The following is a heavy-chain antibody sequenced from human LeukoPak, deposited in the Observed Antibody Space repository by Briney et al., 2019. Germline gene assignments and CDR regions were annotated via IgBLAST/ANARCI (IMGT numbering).Heavy chain of an antibody. D-gene: IGHD6-19*01. CDR2: IYYSGST. J-gene: IGHJ4*02. V-gene: IGHV4-59*01. Sequence: SETLSLTCTVSGGSISSYYWSWIRQPPGKGLEWIGYIYYSGSTNYNPSLKSRVTISVDTSKDQFSLKLSSVTAADTAVYYCAGGYSSGWYDYWGQGTLVTVSS. CDR3: AGGYSSGWYDY. CDR1: GGSISSYY.